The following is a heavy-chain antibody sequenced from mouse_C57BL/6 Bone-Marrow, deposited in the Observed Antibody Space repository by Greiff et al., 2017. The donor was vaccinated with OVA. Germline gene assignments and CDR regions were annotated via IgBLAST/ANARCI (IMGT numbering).Heavy chain of an antibody. CDR3: TEDGNYPFAY. CDR1: GFTFSNYW. D-gene: IGHD2-1*01. V-gene: IGHV6-3*01. Sequence: EVQLQESGGGLVQPGGSMKRSCVASGFTFSNYWMNWVRQSPEKGLEWVAQIRLKSDNYATHYAESVKGRFTISRDDSKSSVYLQMNNLRAEDTGIYYCTEDGNYPFAYWGQVTLVTVSA. CDR2: IRLKSDNYAT. J-gene: IGHJ3*01.